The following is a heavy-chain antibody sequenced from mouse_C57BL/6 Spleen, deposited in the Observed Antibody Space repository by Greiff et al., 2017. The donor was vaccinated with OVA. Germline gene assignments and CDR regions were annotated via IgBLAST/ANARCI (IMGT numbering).Heavy chain of an antibody. CDR2: INPNYGTT. V-gene: IGHV1-39*01. J-gene: IGHJ2*01. D-gene: IGHD2-1*01. Sequence: EVQLKESGPELVKPGASVKISCKASGYSFTDYNMNWVKQSNGKSLEWIGVINPNYGTTSYNQKFKGKATLTVDQSSSTAYMQLNSLTSEDSAVYYCASDGANYGNYGGFDYWGQGTTLTVSS. CDR1: GYSFTDYN. CDR3: ASDGANYGNYGGFDY.